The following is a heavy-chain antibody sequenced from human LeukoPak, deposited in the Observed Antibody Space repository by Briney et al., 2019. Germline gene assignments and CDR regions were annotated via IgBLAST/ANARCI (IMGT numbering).Heavy chain of an antibody. CDR1: GFTFSSYE. CDR2: ISSSGSTI. V-gene: IGHV3-48*03. D-gene: IGHD5-24*01. Sequence: GSLRLSCAASGFTFSSYEMNWVRQAPGKGLEWVSYISSSGSTIYYADSVKGRFTISRDNAKNSLYLQMNSLRAEDTAVYYCTSANYGPAYWGQGTLVTVSS. CDR3: TSANYGPAY. J-gene: IGHJ4*02.